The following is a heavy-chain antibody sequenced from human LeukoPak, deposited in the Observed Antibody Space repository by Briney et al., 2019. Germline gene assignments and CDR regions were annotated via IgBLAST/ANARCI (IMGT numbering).Heavy chain of an antibody. J-gene: IGHJ4*02. Sequence: GASAKVSCKASGGTFSRHAISWVRQAPGQGLEWMGGIIPNFGTPHLAQNFQDRVTITADESTSTVYMEMRSLTSEDTAIFYCATRDADYEYYFDYWGQGTLVTVSS. CDR2: IIPNFGTP. V-gene: IGHV1-69*13. D-gene: IGHD4-17*01. CDR3: ATRDADYEYYFDY. CDR1: GGTFSRHA.